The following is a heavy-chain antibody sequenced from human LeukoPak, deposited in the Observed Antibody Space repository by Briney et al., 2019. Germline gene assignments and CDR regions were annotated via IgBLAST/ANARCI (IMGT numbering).Heavy chain of an antibody. CDR3: ASDKTAQLDNYYYYMDV. J-gene: IGHJ6*03. CDR2: IGTAGDT. D-gene: IGHD6-13*01. Sequence: PGGSLRLSCAACGFTFSSYDMHWVRQATGKGLEWVSAIGTAGDTYYPGSVKGQFTISRENAKNSLYLQMNSLRAEDTAVYYCASDKTAQLDNYYYYMDVWGKGTTVTISS. V-gene: IGHV3-13*03. CDR1: GFTFSSYD.